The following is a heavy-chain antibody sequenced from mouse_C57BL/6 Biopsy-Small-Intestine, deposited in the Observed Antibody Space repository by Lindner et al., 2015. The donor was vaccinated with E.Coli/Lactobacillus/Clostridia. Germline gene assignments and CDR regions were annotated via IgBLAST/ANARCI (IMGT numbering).Heavy chain of an antibody. V-gene: IGHV5-17*01. CDR1: GFTFSDYG. J-gene: IGHJ3*01. Sequence: VQLQESGGGLVKPGGSLKLSCAASGFTFSDYGMHWVRQAPERGLEWVAYISSGSDTIYYADTVKGRFTISRDDAKNTLFLQMTGPKSEDTAMYYCARPDYISSFAYWGQGTLVTVSA. CDR2: ISSGSDTI. CDR3: ARPDYISSFAY. D-gene: IGHD1-1*01.